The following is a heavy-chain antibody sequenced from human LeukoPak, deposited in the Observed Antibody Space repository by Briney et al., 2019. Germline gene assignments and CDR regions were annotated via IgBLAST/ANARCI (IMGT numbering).Heavy chain of an antibody. J-gene: IGHJ4*02. Sequence: PSETLSLTCTVSGGSISSSSYYWGWIRQPPGKGLEWIGSIYYSGSTYYNPSLKSRVTISVDTSRNQFSLKLSSVTAADTAVYYCARQGGRISHYWGQGTLVTVSS. V-gene: IGHV4-39*01. CDR2: IYYSGST. CDR3: ARQGGRISHY. D-gene: IGHD2-15*01. CDR1: GGSISSSSYY.